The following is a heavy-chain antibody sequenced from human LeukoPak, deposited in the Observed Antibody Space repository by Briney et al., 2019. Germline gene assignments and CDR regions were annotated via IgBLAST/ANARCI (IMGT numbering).Heavy chain of an antibody. D-gene: IGHD6-6*01. V-gene: IGHV3-21*01. Sequence: GGSLRLSCIASGFTFSSYSMNWVRQAPGKGLEWVSSISSGSNYIYYADSVKGRFTISRDNAKNSLYLQMNNLRAEDTAVYFRASGIAAGHPHFDYWGQGTLVTVSS. CDR3: ASGIAAGHPHFDY. J-gene: IGHJ4*02. CDR1: GFTFSSYS. CDR2: ISSGSNYI.